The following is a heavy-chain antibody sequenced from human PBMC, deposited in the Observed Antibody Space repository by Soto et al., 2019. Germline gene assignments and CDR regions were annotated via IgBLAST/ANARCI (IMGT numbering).Heavy chain of an antibody. J-gene: IGHJ4*02. CDR2: ISKDGLDR. V-gene: IGHV3-30*19. Sequence: PGGSLRLSCVVSGFTFSDFGMHWVRQSPGEGLAWVASISKDGLDRYYSESVKGRFTISRDDSKNTVFLQMYSLKVEDTAAYFCASPREGQWLVFDHWGQRTLVTVSS. D-gene: IGHD6-19*01. CDR1: GFTFSDFG. CDR3: ASPREGQWLVFDH.